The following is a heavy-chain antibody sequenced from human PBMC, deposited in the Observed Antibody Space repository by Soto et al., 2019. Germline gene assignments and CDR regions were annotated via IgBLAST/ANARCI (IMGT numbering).Heavy chain of an antibody. V-gene: IGHV4-34*01. CDR3: AREYRKNIVVVPAALDGMDV. CDR1: GGSFSGYY. Sequence: SETLSLTCAVYGGSFSGYYWSWIRQPPGKGLEWIGEINHSGSTNYNPSLKSRVTISVDTSKNQFSLKLSSVTAADTAVYYCAREYRKNIVVVPAALDGMDVWGQGTTVPGSS. D-gene: IGHD2-2*01. J-gene: IGHJ6*02. CDR2: INHSGST.